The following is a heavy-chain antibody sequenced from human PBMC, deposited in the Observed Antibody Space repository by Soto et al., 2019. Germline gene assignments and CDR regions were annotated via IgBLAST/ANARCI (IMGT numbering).Heavy chain of an antibody. Sequence: PGGSLRLSCAASGFTFSDYALHWVRQAPGKGLEWVAFISYDGKRQQYAESVKGRFTISRDSGKNTLYLQMNSLRFEDTAVYYCARESAYTDSWPLEYWGRGSLVTVSS. CDR1: GFTFSDYA. V-gene: IGHV3-30*04. J-gene: IGHJ4*02. D-gene: IGHD6-13*01. CDR2: ISYDGKRQ. CDR3: ARESAYTDSWPLEY.